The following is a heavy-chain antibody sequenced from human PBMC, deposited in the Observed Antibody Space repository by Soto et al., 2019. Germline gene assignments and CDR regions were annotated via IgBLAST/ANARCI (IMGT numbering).Heavy chain of an antibody. CDR3: ARARYYYDSSGFYYFDY. V-gene: IGHV3-20*04. CDR1: GFTFDDYG. J-gene: IGHJ4*02. Sequence: EVQLVESGGGVVRPGGSLRLSCAASGFTFDDYGMSWVRQAPGKGLEWVSGINWNGGSTGYADSVKGRFTISRDNAKNSLYLQMNSLRAEDTALYYCARARYYYDSSGFYYFDYWGQGTLVTVSS. CDR2: INWNGGST. D-gene: IGHD3-22*01.